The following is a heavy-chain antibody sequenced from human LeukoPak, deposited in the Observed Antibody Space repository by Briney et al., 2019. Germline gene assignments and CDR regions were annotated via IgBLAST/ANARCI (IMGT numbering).Heavy chain of an antibody. CDR2: IYYSGST. D-gene: IGHD3-9*01. CDR1: GGSISSSSYY. J-gene: IGHJ5*02. Sequence: PSETLSLTCTVSGGSISSSSYYWGWIRQPPGKGLEWIGSIYYSGSTYYNPSLKSRVTISVDTSKNQFSLKLSSVTAADTAVYYCARRVLTGYLSWGQGTLVTVSS. V-gene: IGHV4-39*01. CDR3: ARRVLTGYLS.